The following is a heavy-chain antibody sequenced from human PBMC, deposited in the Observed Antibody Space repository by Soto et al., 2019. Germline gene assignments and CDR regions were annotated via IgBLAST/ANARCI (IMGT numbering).Heavy chain of an antibody. CDR2: LSGSGGNT. Sequence: EVQLLESGGTLVQPGGSLRLSCAASGFNFSDYAMSWVRQAPGKGLEWVSTLSGSGGNTYYADSVKGRLTMSRDNSKKTLFLQMNSLRAEDTAVYYCAKGQLTWIFRVDTLFDYWGRGTLVTVSS. CDR1: GFNFSDYA. CDR3: AKGQLTWIFRVDTLFDY. D-gene: IGHD3-3*01. J-gene: IGHJ4*02. V-gene: IGHV3-23*01.